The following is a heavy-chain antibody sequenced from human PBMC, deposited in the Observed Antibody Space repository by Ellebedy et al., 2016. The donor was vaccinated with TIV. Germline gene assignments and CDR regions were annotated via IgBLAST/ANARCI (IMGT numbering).Heavy chain of an antibody. J-gene: IGHJ4*02. CDR1: GYRLSRYY. D-gene: IGHD3-22*01. Sequence: ASVTVSCXASGYRLSRYYIHWMRQAPGRGLEWMGVIDPSNGGTSYSQKFQGRLLVTMDTSTSTVYMDLSSLRFDDTAMYYCARYHSSGDDYWGQGTLVTVSS. CDR3: ARYHSSGDDY. V-gene: IGHV1-46*01. CDR2: IDPSNGGT.